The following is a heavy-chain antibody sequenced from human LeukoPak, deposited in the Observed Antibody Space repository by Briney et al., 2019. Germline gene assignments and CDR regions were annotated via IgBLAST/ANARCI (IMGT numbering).Heavy chain of an antibody. V-gene: IGHV4-4*07. D-gene: IGHD3-3*01. CDR2: IYTSGST. CDR1: GGSISSYY. Sequence: PSETLSLTCTVSGGSISSYYWSWIRQPAGKGLEWIGRIYTSGSTNYNPSLKSRVTMSVDTSKNQFSLKLSSVTAADTAVYYCASTYYDFWSGYRGGDFDYRGQGTLVTVSS. J-gene: IGHJ4*02. CDR3: ASTYYDFWSGYRGGDFDY.